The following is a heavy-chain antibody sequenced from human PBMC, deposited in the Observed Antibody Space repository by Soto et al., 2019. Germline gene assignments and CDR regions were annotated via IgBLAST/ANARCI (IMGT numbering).Heavy chain of an antibody. CDR2: LQPSTGRT. V-gene: IGHV1-8*01. CDR3: ARGVSAGVDY. CDR1: GYSFTSLD. D-gene: IGHD1-26*01. Sequence: QVQLVQSGAEVREPGASVKVSCKASGYSFTSLDINWVRQTAGQGLEWMGWLQPSTGRTGYAQKFQGRGTMSRDTSINAAYMELTTLTSDDTAFYYCARGVSAGVDYCGQGTLVTVSS. J-gene: IGHJ4*02.